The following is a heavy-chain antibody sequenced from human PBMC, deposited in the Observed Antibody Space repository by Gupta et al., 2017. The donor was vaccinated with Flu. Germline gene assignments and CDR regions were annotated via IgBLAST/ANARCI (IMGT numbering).Heavy chain of an antibody. CDR2: ISYDGSNE. D-gene: IGHD3-3*01. V-gene: IGHV3-30*18. J-gene: IGHJ3*02. CDR1: GFTFIFYG. Sequence: QEQLVESGGGVVQPGRSLRLSCAASGFTFIFYGMHWVRQAPGKGLEWVAVISYDGSNEYYADSVKGRFTISRDNSKKTVSLQMNNLRPEDTAVYYCAKPSPSRSSYILLGAYDIWGQGTEVTVSS. CDR3: AKPSPSRSSYILLGAYDI.